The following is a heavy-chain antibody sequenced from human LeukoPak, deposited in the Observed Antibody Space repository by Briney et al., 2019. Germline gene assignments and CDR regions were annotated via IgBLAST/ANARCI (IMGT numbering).Heavy chain of an antibody. CDR1: GFRFNLYA. V-gene: IGHV3-33*08. CDR3: ARDDFAGDSSGYIDY. D-gene: IGHD3-22*01. J-gene: IGHJ4*02. Sequence: GGSLRLSCTASGFRFNLYAMTWVRQAPGKGLEWVAVIWFDGSNQYHADAVKGRFTISRDNSKNTLYLQMSSLRAEDTALYYFARDDFAGDSSGYIDYWGQGTLVTVSS. CDR2: IWFDGSNQ.